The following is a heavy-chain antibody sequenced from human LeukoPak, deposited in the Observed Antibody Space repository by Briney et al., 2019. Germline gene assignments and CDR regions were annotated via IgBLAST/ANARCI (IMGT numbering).Heavy chain of an antibody. J-gene: IGHJ4*02. Sequence: SETLSLTCTVSGGSINSSSYYWGWIRQPPGKGLEWIGSIFYSGNTYDNPSLKSRVTISVDTSKNQFSLKLSSVTAADTAVYYCARAMSIAARLQTIFDYWGQGTLVTVSS. CDR2: IFYSGNT. V-gene: IGHV4-39*07. CDR3: ARAMSIAARLQTIFDY. CDR1: GGSINSSSYY. D-gene: IGHD6-6*01.